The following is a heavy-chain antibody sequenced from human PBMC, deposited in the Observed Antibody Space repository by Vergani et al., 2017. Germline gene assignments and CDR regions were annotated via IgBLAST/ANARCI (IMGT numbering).Heavy chain of an antibody. D-gene: IGHD3-3*01. V-gene: IGHV3-11*01. CDR1: GFTFSDYY. CDR3: ARDRRAIFGVVIISDYGMDV. J-gene: IGHJ6*02. Sequence: QVQLVESGGGLVKPGGSLRLSCAASGFTFSDYYMSWIRQAPGKGLEWVSYISSSGSTIYYEDSVKGRFTISRDNAKNSLYLQMNSLRAEDTAVYYCARDRRAIFGVVIISDYGMDVWGQGTTVTVSS. CDR2: ISSSGSTI.